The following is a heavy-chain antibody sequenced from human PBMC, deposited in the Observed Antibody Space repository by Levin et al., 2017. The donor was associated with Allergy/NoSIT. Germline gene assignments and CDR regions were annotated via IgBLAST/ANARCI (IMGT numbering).Heavy chain of an antibody. D-gene: IGHD4-17*01. CDR2: IWYDGSNK. J-gene: IGHJ4*02. CDR1: GFTFSSYG. V-gene: IGHV3-33*01. CDR3: ARDSMTTVTNFDY. Sequence: PGESLKISCAASGFTFSSYGMHWVRQAPGKGLEWVAVIWYDGSNKYYADSVKGRFTISRDNSKNTLYLQMNSLRAEDTAVYYCARDSMTTVTNFDYWGQGTLVTVSS.